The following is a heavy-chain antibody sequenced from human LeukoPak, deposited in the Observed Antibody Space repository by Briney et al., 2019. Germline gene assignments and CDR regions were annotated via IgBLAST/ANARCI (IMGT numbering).Heavy chain of an antibody. J-gene: IGHJ3*02. V-gene: IGHV4-34*01. CDR3: ATYSTGFDI. D-gene: IGHD6-19*01. Sequence: SETLSLTCAVYGGSFSDYYWAWIRQPPGKGLEWIGEINHRGSTHYNPSLKSRVTISVDTSKKQFSLKLSSVTAADTAVYYCATYSTGFDIWGQGTVVTVSS. CDR1: GGSFSDYY. CDR2: INHRGST.